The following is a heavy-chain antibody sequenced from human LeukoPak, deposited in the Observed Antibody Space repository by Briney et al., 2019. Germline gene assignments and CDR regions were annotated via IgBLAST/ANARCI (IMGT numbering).Heavy chain of an antibody. Sequence: GGSLRLSCAASGLTFSSYWMSWVRQAPGKGLEWVANIKQDGSEKYYVDSVKGRFTISRDNAKNSLYLQMNSLRAEDTAVYYCARGSSGYYPQDAFDIWGQGTMVTVSS. CDR1: GLTFSSYW. CDR3: ARGSSGYYPQDAFDI. J-gene: IGHJ3*02. CDR2: IKQDGSEK. D-gene: IGHD3-22*01. V-gene: IGHV3-7*01.